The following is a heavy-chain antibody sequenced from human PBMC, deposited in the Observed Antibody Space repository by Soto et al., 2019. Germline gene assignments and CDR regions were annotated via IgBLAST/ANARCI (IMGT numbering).Heavy chain of an antibody. CDR2: IIPTFGTA. CDR1: GGTFSSSA. D-gene: IGHD6-19*01. Sequence: QVQLVQSVAEMREPGSSVKVSCKPSGGTFSSSAINWLRQAPGQGPEWMGGIIPTFGTANYIEKFRGRVTITADTDTSTAYMEVSSLTSEDTDMYFCARSETAGHRGFDIWGQGTMVTVSS. V-gene: IGHV1-69*06. J-gene: IGHJ3*02. CDR3: ARSETAGHRGFDI.